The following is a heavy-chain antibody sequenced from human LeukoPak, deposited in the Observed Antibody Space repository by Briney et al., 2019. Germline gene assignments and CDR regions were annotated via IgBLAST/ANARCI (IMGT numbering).Heavy chain of an antibody. Sequence: GGSLRLSCAASGFTFSSYAMSWVRQAPGKGLEWVSAISGSGGSTSYADSVKGRFTISRDNAKNSLYLQMNSLRAEDTAVYYCARDSTVTADYWGQGTLVTVSS. J-gene: IGHJ4*02. D-gene: IGHD4-11*01. V-gene: IGHV3-23*01. CDR1: GFTFSSYA. CDR3: ARDSTVTADY. CDR2: ISGSGGST.